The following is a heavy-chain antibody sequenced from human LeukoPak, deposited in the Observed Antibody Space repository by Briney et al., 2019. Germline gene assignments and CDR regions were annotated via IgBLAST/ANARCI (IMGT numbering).Heavy chain of an antibody. CDR2: IYYSGRT. D-gene: IGHD3-22*01. CDR3: ARRRYYDGSGYLE. CDR1: GDSVSRSDSY. V-gene: IGHV4-39*01. Sequence: NSSETLSLTCSVSGDSVSRSDSYWDWIRQPPGKGLEWIGTIYYSGRTYYSPSLKSRVTMSVDPSNNQFSLTLRSVTAADTVVYYCARRRYYDGSGYLEWGQGTLLSVSS. J-gene: IGHJ1*01.